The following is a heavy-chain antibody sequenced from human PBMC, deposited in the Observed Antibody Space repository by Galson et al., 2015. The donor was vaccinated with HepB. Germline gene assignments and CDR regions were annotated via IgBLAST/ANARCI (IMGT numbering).Heavy chain of an antibody. J-gene: IGHJ5*02. D-gene: IGHD2-15*01. V-gene: IGHV1-18*01. CDR2: ISAYNGNT. CDR1: GYTFTSYG. CDR3: AREGGGYCSGGSCSWFDP. Sequence: SVKVSCKASGYTFTSYGISWVRQAPGQGLEWMGWISAYNGNTNYAQKLQGRVTMTTDTSTSTAYMELRSLRSDDTAVYYCAREGGGYCSGGSCSWFDPWGQGTLVTVSS.